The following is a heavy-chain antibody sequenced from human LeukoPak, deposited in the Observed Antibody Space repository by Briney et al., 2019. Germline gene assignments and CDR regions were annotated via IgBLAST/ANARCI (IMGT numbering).Heavy chain of an antibody. CDR1: GYTFTSYD. CDR3: ARTYYDFWSGYWGTYFDY. J-gene: IGHJ4*02. V-gene: IGHV1-8*01. CDR2: MNPNSGNT. Sequence: ASVKVSCKASGYTFTSYDINWVRQATRQGLEWMGWMNPNSGNTGYAQKFQGRVTMTRNTSISTAYMELSSLRSEDTAVYYCARTYYDFWSGYWGTYFDYWGQGTLVTVSS. D-gene: IGHD3-3*01.